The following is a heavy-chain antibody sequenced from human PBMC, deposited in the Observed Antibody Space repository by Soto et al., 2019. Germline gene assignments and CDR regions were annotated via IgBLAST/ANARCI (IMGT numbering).Heavy chain of an antibody. Sequence: GWSLRLSCSASVLTFSSYAMHWVRQAPGKGLEWVAVISYDESNKYYADSVKGRFTISRDNSKNTLYLQMNSLRAEDTAVYYCADSSPNGMDVWGQGTTVTVSS. CDR3: ADSSPNGMDV. D-gene: IGHD6-13*01. CDR2: ISYDESNK. V-gene: IGHV3-30-3*01. CDR1: VLTFSSYA. J-gene: IGHJ6*02.